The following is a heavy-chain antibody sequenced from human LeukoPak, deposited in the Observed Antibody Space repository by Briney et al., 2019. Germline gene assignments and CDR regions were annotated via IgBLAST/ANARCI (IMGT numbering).Heavy chain of an antibody. CDR1: GGSISTYY. D-gene: IGHD3/OR15-3a*01. CDR3: ATYGGTGYYGFAY. Sequence: PSETLSLTCTVSGGSISTYYWSWIRQPPGEGLEWIGYIYYSGGTNYNPSLKRRVTISVDTSKNQFSLKLSSVTAADTAVYYCATYGGTGYYGFAYWGQGTLVTVSS. V-gene: IGHV4-59*01. J-gene: IGHJ4*02. CDR2: IYYSGGT.